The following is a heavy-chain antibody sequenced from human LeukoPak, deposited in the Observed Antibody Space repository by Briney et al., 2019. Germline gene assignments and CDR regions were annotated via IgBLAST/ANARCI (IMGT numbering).Heavy chain of an antibody. CDR3: ATDRVYRSSGRSWGFFDY. J-gene: IGHJ4*02. V-gene: IGHV1-24*01. CDR1: EYSLSDLS. CDR2: FDSENNKM. D-gene: IGHD6-19*01. Sequence: RASVKVSRKISEYSLSDLSIHWVREAPGEGLEWMGGFDSENNKMVYSQKFQGRVTMTEDTSADTAYMELTSLRSEDTAVYFCATDRVYRSSGRSWGFFDYWGQGTLVIVSS.